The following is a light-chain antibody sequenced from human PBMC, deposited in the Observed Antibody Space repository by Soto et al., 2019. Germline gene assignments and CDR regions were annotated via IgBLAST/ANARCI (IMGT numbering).Light chain of an antibody. V-gene: IGKV1-9*01. CDR3: QQLNSYPST. J-gene: IGKJ3*01. Sequence: DIQLTQSPSFLSASVGDRVTITCRASLDISNFLAWYQQKPGKAPKVLIYAASTLHPGVPSRFSGSGSGTVFTLTINGLQPADFATYDCQQLNSYPSTFGPGTKVD. CDR2: AAS. CDR1: LDISNF.